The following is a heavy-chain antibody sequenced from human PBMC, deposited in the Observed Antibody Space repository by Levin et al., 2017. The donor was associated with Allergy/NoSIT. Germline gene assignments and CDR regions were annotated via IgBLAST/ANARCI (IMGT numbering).Heavy chain of an antibody. V-gene: IGHV3-66*02. J-gene: IGHJ4*02. D-gene: IGHD3-10*01. CDR1: GFTVSSNY. Sequence: GGSLRLSCAASGFTVSSNYMSWVRQAPGKGLEWVSVIYSGGDTYYADSVMGRFPISRDNSKNTQYLQMNSLRAEDTAVYYCARNHAWYGAGYFEYWGQGTLVSVSS. CDR2: IYSGGDT. CDR3: ARNHAWYGAGYFEY.